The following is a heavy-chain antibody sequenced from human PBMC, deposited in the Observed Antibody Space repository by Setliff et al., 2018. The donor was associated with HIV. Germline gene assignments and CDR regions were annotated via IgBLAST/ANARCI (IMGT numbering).Heavy chain of an antibody. D-gene: IGHD4-17*01. Sequence: SETLSLTCSVSGVSVNDYYWSWIRQPAGKGLEWIGRLYSGGTTNYNPSLKSRLTMSVDTSNNKFSLKLNSVTAADTAVYYCARDRDRKDTTYVRFDYWGHGILVTVSS. V-gene: IGHV4-4*07. CDR1: GVSVNDYY. CDR3: ARDRDRKDTTYVRFDY. J-gene: IGHJ4*01. CDR2: LYSGGTT.